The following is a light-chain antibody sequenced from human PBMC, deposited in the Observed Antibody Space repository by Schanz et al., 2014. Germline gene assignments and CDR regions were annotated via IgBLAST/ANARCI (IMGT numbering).Light chain of an antibody. V-gene: IGKV3-20*01. CDR2: GAS. J-gene: IGKJ2*01. CDR3: QQYGTSPYT. Sequence: EIVLTQSPDTLSLSPGERVTLSCRASQSVNTYLAWYQQKAGQAPRLLIYGASSRATGIPDRFSGSGSGTDFTLTISRLEPEDFAVYYCQQYGTSPYTFGQGTNLEIK. CDR1: QSVNTY.